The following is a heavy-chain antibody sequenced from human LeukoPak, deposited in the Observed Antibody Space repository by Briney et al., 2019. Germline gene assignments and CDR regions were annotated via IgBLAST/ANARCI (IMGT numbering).Heavy chain of an antibody. D-gene: IGHD3-22*01. V-gene: IGHV3-9*01. CDR1: GFTFDDYA. J-gene: IGHJ4*02. Sequence: PGRSLRLSCAASGFTFDDYAMHWVRQAPGKGLEWVSGISWNSGSIGYADSAKGRFTISRDNAKNSLYLQMNSLRAEDTALYYCAKDSDSSGLWGQGTLVTVSS. CDR2: ISWNSGSI. CDR3: AKDSDSSGL.